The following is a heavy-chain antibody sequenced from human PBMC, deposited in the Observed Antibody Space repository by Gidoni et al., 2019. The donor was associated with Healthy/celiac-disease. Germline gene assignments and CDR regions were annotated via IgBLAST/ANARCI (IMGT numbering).Heavy chain of an antibody. CDR2: INWNGGST. CDR3: ARDGGIAAHQGAFDI. V-gene: IGHV3-20*01. J-gene: IGHJ3*02. Sequence: EVQLVESGGGVVRPGGSLRLSCAASGFTFDDYGMGWVRQDPGKGLECVSGINWNGGSTGYADSVKGRFTISRDNAKNSLYLQMNSLRAEDTALYHCARDGGIAAHQGAFDIWGQGTMVTVSS. CDR1: GFTFDDYG. D-gene: IGHD6-6*01.